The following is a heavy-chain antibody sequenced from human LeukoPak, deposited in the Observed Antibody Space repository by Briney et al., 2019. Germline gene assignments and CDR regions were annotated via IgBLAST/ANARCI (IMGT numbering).Heavy chain of an antibody. CDR3: ARDLIAYLTSIDSYDPTPYHYFDY. CDR1: GFTVSSNY. CDR2: IKQDGSEK. D-gene: IGHD3-16*01. Sequence: GGSLRLSCAASGFTVSSNYMSWVRQAPGKGLEWVANIKQDGSEKYYVDSVKGRFTISRDNAKNSLYLQMNSLRAEDTAVYYCARDLIAYLTSIDSYDPTPYHYFDYWGQGTLVTVSS. J-gene: IGHJ4*02. V-gene: IGHV3-7*01.